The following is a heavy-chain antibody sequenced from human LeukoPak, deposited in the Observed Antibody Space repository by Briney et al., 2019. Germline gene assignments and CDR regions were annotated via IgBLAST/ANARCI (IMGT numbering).Heavy chain of an antibody. CDR1: GFTFSNYW. CDR2: ISSSSSYI. CDR3: ARDGGGSYGGLDY. V-gene: IGHV3-21*01. D-gene: IGHD1-26*01. Sequence: PGGSLRLSCAASGFTFSNYWMSWVRQAPGKGLEWVSSISSSSSYIYYADSVKGRFTISRDNAKNSLYLQMNSLRAEDTAVYYCARDGGGSYGGLDYWGQGTLVTVSS. J-gene: IGHJ4*02.